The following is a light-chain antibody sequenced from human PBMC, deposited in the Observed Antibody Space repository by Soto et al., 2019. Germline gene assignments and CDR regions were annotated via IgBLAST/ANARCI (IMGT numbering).Light chain of an antibody. CDR3: QQSYVTPLT. V-gene: IGKV1-39*01. CDR2: AAS. CDR1: HTIDTF. J-gene: IGKJ4*01. Sequence: DIDITHSPPSLSASVGNRVTITRLARHTIDTFANWYQQKPGRAHKLLIFAASSLHSGVPSRFSGSGSGTDFTLTIASLQPEDFATYYCQQSYVTPLTVGGGTKVDIK.